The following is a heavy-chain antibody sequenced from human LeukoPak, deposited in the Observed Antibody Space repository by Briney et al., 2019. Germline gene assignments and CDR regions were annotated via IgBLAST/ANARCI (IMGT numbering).Heavy chain of an antibody. Sequence: ASVKVSCKASGYTFTSYGISWVRQAPGQGLEWMGWINPNSGGTNYAQKFQGRVTMTRDTSISTAYMELSRLRSDDTAVYYCARGLVNYYGSGSYRPLDIWGQGTMVTVSS. CDR2: INPNSGGT. D-gene: IGHD3-10*01. CDR1: GYTFTSYG. V-gene: IGHV1-2*02. J-gene: IGHJ3*02. CDR3: ARGLVNYYGSGSYRPLDI.